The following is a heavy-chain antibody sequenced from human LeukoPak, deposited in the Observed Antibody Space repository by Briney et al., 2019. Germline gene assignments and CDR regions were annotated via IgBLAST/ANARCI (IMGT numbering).Heavy chain of an antibody. CDR1: GFTFSSYS. J-gene: IGHJ4*02. V-gene: IGHV3-21*01. CDR3: ARDPLAVAGQYFDY. D-gene: IGHD6-19*01. Sequence: PGGSLRLSCAASGFTFSSYSMNWVRQAPGKGLEWVSSISSSSSYIYCADSVKGRFTISRDNAKNSLYLQMNSLRAEDTAVYYCARDPLAVAGQYFDYWGQGTLVTVSS. CDR2: ISSSSSYI.